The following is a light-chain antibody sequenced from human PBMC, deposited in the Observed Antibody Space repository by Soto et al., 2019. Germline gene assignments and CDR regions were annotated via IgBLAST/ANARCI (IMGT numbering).Light chain of an antibody. CDR2: EVT. CDR3: ISYTSFSTLV. V-gene: IGLV2-14*01. CDR1: RTDIGGYNY. J-gene: IGLJ3*02. Sequence: QSVLTQPASVSGSLGQSITISCTGTRTDIGGYNYVSWYQQYPGKAPKLVICEVTSRPSGISDRFSGSKSGNTASLTISGLQAEDEADYFCISYTSFSTLVVGGGTKVTVL.